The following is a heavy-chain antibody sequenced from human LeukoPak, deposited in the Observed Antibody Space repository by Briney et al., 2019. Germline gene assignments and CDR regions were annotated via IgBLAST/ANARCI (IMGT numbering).Heavy chain of an antibody. CDR1: GITVSKYW. Sequence: GGSLRLSCAVSGITVSKYWMHWVRQVPGKGLVWVSRIHSDGSTTDYADSVKGRFTVTRDSAKNTLYLEMNSLRVEDTAVYYCTRDANHYGGMDVWGQGTTVTVSS. J-gene: IGHJ6*02. V-gene: IGHV3-74*01. CDR3: TRDANHYGGMDV. CDR2: IHSDGSTT.